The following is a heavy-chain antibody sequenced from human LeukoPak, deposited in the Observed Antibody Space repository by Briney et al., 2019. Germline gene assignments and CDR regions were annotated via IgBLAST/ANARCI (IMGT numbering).Heavy chain of an antibody. CDR3: AWYCSSTSCYTDPFDY. CDR1: GFTFSTYS. CDR2: ISSSSSTV. J-gene: IGHJ4*02. Sequence: GGSLRLSCAASGFTFSTYSMNWVRQAPGKGLEWVSYISSSSSTVYYADSVKGRFTISRDNARDSLYLQMDSLRAEDTAVYYCAWYCSSTSCYTDPFDYWGQGTLVTVSS. D-gene: IGHD2-2*02. V-gene: IGHV3-48*01.